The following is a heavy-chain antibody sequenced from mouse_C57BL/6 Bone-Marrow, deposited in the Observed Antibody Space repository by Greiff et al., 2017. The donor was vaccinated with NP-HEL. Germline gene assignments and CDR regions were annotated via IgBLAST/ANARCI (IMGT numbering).Heavy chain of an antibody. CDR2: INPYNGGT. CDR3: ARGHYSNYDYAMDY. Sequence: VQLKQSGPVLVKPGASVKMSCKASGYTFTDYYMNWVKQSHGKSLEWIGVINPYNGGTSYNQKFKGKATLTVYKSSSTAYMELNSLTSEDSAVYYCARGHYSNYDYAMDYWGQGTSVTVSS. D-gene: IGHD2-5*01. V-gene: IGHV1-19*01. J-gene: IGHJ4*01. CDR1: GYTFTDYY.